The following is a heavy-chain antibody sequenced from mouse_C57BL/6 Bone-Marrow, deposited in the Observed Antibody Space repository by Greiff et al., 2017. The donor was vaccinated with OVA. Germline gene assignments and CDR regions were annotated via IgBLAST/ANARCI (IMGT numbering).Heavy chain of an antibody. CDR1: GFTITDYY. CDR3: ARWAYYYGSSPRDY. CDR2: IDPEDGET. Sequence: EVQLQQSGAELVKPGASVKLSCTASGFTITDYYMHWVKQRTEQGLEWIGMIDPEDGETKYAQKFQGKATLTADTSSNTAYLQLSSLTSEDTAVYYCARWAYYYGSSPRDYWGQGTTLTVSS. V-gene: IGHV14-2*01. J-gene: IGHJ2*01. D-gene: IGHD1-1*01.